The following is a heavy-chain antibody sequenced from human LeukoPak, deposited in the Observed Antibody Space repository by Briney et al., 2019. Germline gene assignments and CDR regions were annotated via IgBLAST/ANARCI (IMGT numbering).Heavy chain of an antibody. V-gene: IGHV5-51*01. CDR1: GYRFTDHW. CDR2: IYPGDSNA. CDR3: AREGDSSGRPH. J-gene: IGHJ4*02. Sequence: GESLKISCKGSGYRFTDHWIAWVRQMPGKGLEWMGIIYPGDSNARYNPSFQGQVTMSADKSISTAYLQWSSLKASDTGMYYCAREGDSSGRPHWGQGTLVTVSS. D-gene: IGHD3-22*01.